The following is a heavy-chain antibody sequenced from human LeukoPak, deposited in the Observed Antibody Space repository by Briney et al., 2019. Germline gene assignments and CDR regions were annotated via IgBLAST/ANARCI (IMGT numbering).Heavy chain of an antibody. V-gene: IGHV3-30-3*01. CDR3: ARPQDFGLTGMNAFDI. D-gene: IGHD7-27*01. CDR1: GFTFSSYA. Sequence: GGSLRLSCEASGFTFSSYAMHWVRQAPGKGLEWVAIISHDGSNKYYADSVKGRFTISRDNSKNTLYLQMNSLGAEDTAVYYCARPQDFGLTGMNAFDIWGQGTMVTVSS. CDR2: ISHDGSNK. J-gene: IGHJ3*02.